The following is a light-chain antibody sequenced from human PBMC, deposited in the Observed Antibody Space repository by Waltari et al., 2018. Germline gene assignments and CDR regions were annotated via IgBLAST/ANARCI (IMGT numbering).Light chain of an antibody. CDR3: SMYMGSGIWV. V-gene: IGLV8-61*01. Sequence: QTLLTQEPSLSVSPGGTVTLTCALSSGSVSSTSYATWYQQTPGLPPRTLVYKGNGRSSGVPDRFSGSILGNKAALTITGAQADDESDYYCSMYMGSGIWVFGGGTKLTVL. CDR2: KGN. J-gene: IGLJ3*02. CDR1: SGSVSSTSY.